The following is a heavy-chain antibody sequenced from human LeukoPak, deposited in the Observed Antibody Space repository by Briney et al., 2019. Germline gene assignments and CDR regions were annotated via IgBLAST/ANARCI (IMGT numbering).Heavy chain of an antibody. D-gene: IGHD4-17*01. Sequence: SETLSLDCTVSGGSISSYFWSWIGQPPGKGLEWIAYIYHSGSTSYNPSLKSRVTMSIDTSKNQFSLKLSSVTAADTAVYYCARWGTEDGDYPKYWGQGTLVTVSS. CDR2: IYHSGST. J-gene: IGHJ4*02. CDR3: ARWGTEDGDYPKY. V-gene: IGHV4-59*01. CDR1: GGSISSYF.